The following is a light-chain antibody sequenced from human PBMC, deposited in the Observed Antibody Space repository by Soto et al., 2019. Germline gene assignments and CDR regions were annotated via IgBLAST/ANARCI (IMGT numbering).Light chain of an antibody. CDR2: EVS. V-gene: IGKV2D-29*01. CDR3: MQSIQLPIT. J-gene: IGKJ4*01. CDR1: QSLLYSDGRTY. Sequence: DVVLTQTPRSLPVTPGQPASICCKSSQSLLYSDGRTYVYWYLQKPGQPPQLLIHEVSNRFSGVPDRFSGSGSGTDFTLKISRVEAEDVGVYYCMQSIQLPITFGGGTNVEIK.